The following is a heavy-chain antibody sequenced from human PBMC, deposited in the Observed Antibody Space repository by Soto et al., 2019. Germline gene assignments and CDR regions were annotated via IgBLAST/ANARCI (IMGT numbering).Heavy chain of an antibody. CDR3: AKSGIAAAGTRGVDYFDY. Sequence: GESLKISCAASGFTFSSYAMSWVRQAPGKGLEWVSAISGSGGSTYYADSVKGRFTISRDNSKNTLYLQMNSLRAEDTAVYYCAKSGIAAAGTRGVDYFDYWGQGTLVTVSS. CDR1: GFTFSSYA. V-gene: IGHV3-23*01. CDR2: ISGSGGST. D-gene: IGHD6-13*01. J-gene: IGHJ4*02.